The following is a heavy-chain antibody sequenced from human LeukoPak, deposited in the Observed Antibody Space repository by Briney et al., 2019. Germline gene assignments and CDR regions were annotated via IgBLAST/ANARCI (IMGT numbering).Heavy chain of an antibody. D-gene: IGHD2-15*01. J-gene: IGHJ4*02. CDR3: AREVVSSPSYFDS. Sequence: GGSLRLSCAASGFTFSSYAMSWVRQAPGKGLEWVSFFYRGDSTYYAESVRGRFTISRDNSKNTLYLLMNSLIPEDTAVYYCAREVVSSPSYFDSWGQGTLVTVSS. V-gene: IGHV3-53*01. CDR2: FYRGDST. CDR1: GFTFSSYA.